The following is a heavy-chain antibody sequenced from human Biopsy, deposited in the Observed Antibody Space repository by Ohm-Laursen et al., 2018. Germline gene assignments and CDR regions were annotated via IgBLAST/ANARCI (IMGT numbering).Heavy chain of an antibody. Sequence: TQTLTLTCTLSGFSLNTRGMSVTWIRQPPGKALEWLARIDWDDAKFYNGSLKTRLTISKDTSENHVVLTLSDVDPVDTATYYCARIPILVVPTAIVYRHRRHLQGLDVWGQGTTVIVSS. CDR1: GFSLNTRGMS. CDR2: IDWDDAK. CDR3: ARIPILVVPTAIVYRHRRHLQGLDV. V-gene: IGHV2-70*16. D-gene: IGHD2-2*02. J-gene: IGHJ6*02.